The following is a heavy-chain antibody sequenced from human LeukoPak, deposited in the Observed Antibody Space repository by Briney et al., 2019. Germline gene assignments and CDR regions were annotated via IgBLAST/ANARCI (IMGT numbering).Heavy chain of an antibody. V-gene: IGHV3-30-3*01. CDR2: ISYDGSNK. CDR3: ARELPGDSSGDAFDI. J-gene: IGHJ3*02. CDR1: GFSFSSYW. D-gene: IGHD3-22*01. Sequence: PGGSLRLSCAASGFSFSSYWMHWVRQAPGKGLEWVAVISYDGSNKYYADSVKGRFTISRDNSKNTLYLQMNSLRAEDTAVYYCARELPGDSSGDAFDIWGQGTMVTVSS.